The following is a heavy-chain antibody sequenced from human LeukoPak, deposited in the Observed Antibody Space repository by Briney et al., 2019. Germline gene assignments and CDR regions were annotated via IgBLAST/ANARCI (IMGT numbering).Heavy chain of an antibody. CDR3: AKDSSGWSSDAFDI. Sequence: GGSLRLSCAASGFTFSSYSMNWVRQAPGKGLEWVSSISSSSSYIYYADSVKGRFTISRDNAKNSLYLQMNSLRAEDTAVYYCAKDSSGWSSDAFDIWGQGTMVTVSS. CDR2: ISSSSSYI. CDR1: GFTFSSYS. J-gene: IGHJ3*02. V-gene: IGHV3-21*01. D-gene: IGHD6-19*01.